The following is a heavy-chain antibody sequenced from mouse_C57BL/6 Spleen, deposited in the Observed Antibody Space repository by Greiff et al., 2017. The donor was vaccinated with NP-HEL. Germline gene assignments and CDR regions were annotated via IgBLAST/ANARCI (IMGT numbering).Heavy chain of an antibody. CDR3: ARRAYYSNYDAMDY. D-gene: IGHD2-5*01. J-gene: IGHJ4*01. V-gene: IGHV5-17*01. Sequence: EVQLQQSGGGLVKPGGSLKLSCAASGFTFSDYGMHWVRQAPEKGLEWVAYISSGSSTIYYADTVKGRFTISRDNAKNTLFLQMTSLRSEDTAMYYCARRAYYSNYDAMDYWGQGTSVTVSS. CDR1: GFTFSDYG. CDR2: ISSGSSTI.